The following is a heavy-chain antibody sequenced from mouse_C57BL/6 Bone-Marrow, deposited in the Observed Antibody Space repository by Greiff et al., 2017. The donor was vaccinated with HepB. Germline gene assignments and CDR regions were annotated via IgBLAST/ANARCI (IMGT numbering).Heavy chain of an antibody. CDR3: ARRDPNDYPLFAY. J-gene: IGHJ3*01. Sequence: EVNVVESGGDLVKPGGSLKLSCAASGFTFSSYGMSWVRQTPDKRLEWVATISSGGSYTYYPDSVKGRFTISRDNAKNTLYLQMSSLKSEDTAMYYCARRDPNDYPLFAYWGQGTLVTVSA. CDR1: GFTFSSYG. V-gene: IGHV5-6*02. CDR2: ISSGGSYT. D-gene: IGHD2-4*01.